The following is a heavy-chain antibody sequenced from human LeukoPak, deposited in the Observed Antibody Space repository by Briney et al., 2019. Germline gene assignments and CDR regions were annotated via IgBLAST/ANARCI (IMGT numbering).Heavy chain of an antibody. CDR1: GGTFSSYA. J-gene: IGHJ4*02. V-gene: IGHV1-69*04. CDR2: IIPILGIA. CDR3: ARDCGGDWDCDY. Sequence: ASVKVSCKASGGTFSSYAISWVRQAPGQGLEWMGRIIPILGIANYAQKFQGRVTITADKSTSTAYMELSSLRSEDTAVYYCARDCGGDWDCDYRGQGTLVTVSS. D-gene: IGHD2-21*02.